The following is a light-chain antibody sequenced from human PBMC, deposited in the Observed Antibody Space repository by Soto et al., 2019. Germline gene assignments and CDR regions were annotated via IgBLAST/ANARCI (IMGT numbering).Light chain of an antibody. Sequence: EIVLTQSPATLSSFPGDRVTLSCRASQYINTRLAWYQHRPGQAPRLLMYGASTRATGMPASFSGSGSGTEFILTISSLQSEDFAVYYCQQYHKWPLTFGGGTKVDIK. CDR1: QYINTR. V-gene: IGKV3-15*01. J-gene: IGKJ4*01. CDR3: QQYHKWPLT. CDR2: GAS.